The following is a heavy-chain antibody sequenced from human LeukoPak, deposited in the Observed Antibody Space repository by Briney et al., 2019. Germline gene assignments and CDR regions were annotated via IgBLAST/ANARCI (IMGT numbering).Heavy chain of an antibody. CDR3: ARGHRYTADAFDI. D-gene: IGHD1-1*01. V-gene: IGHV4-34*01. Sequence: SETLSLTCTVSGGSISGYYWSWIRQPPGKGLEWIGEINHSGSTNYNPSLKSRVTISVDTSKNQFSLKLSSVTAADTAVYYCARGHRYTADAFDIWGQGTMVTVSS. CDR2: INHSGST. J-gene: IGHJ3*02. CDR1: GGSISGYY.